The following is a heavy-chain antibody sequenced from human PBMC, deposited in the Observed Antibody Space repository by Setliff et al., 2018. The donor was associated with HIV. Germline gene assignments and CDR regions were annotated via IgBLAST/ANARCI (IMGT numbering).Heavy chain of an antibody. V-gene: IGHV4-39*01. Sequence: SETLSLTCTVSSGSVSRSDYYWGWIRQTPGKGLEWIGSIYWSGLTFYNPSLKSRVTISVDTSKNQFSLRLNSVTAADTAVYYCARGSDYIWGNYRFPFDYWGQGTLVTVSS. J-gene: IGHJ4*02. CDR1: SGSVSRSDYY. D-gene: IGHD3-16*02. CDR3: ARGSDYIWGNYRFPFDY. CDR2: IYWSGLT.